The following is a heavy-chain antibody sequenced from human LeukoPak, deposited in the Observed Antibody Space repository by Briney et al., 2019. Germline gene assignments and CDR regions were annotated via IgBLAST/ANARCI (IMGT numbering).Heavy chain of an antibody. V-gene: IGHV3-48*01. J-gene: IGHJ4*02. D-gene: IGHD6-6*01. CDR3: AREYSSSSGRSFDY. CDR2: ISPSATTI. CDR1: AFTFSGYS. Sequence: GGSLRLSCAASAFTFSGYSMNWVRQAPRKGLEWVSYISPSATTIYYADSVKGRFTISRDNAKNSLYLQMNSLRAEDTAVYYCAREYSSSSGRSFDYWGQGTLVTVSS.